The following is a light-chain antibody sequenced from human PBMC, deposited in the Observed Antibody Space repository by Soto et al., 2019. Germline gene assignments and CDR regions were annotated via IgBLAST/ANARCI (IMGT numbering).Light chain of an antibody. Sequence: EIVLTQSPGTLSLSLGERATLSCRASQSVSSSYLAWYQQKPGQAPGLLIYGASSRATGIPDRFSGSGSGTDFTLTISRLEPEDFAVYYCQQYGSSPKTFGQGTKVDIK. V-gene: IGKV3-20*01. CDR2: GAS. J-gene: IGKJ1*01. CDR1: QSVSSSY. CDR3: QQYGSSPKT.